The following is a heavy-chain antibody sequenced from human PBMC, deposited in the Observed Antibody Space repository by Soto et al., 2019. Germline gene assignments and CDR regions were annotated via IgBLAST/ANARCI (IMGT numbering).Heavy chain of an antibody. V-gene: IGHV1-2*02. D-gene: IGHD3-3*01. J-gene: IGHJ3*02. CDR3: ARGGGVGVAGSAAFDM. Sequence: QLHLVQSGAVVKKPGASVTVSCSASGYPVTAYYMHWVRQAPGRGLEWVGGINPATGAEKYTQTFRGRVRITRDTHTSTVFLERRGLTSEDPAVFYCARGGGVGVAGSAAFDMWGQGTLVTVSS. CDR2: INPATGAE. CDR1: GYPVTAYY.